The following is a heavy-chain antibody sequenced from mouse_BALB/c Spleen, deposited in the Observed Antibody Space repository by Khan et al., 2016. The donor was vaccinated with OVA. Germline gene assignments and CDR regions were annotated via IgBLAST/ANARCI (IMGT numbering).Heavy chain of an antibody. Sequence: EVHLVESGGGLVQPGGSRKLSCTASGFTFRSFGMHWVRQAPEKGLEWVAYIGSDSSTIYYADTVKGRFTISRDNPKNTLLLQLTSLRSEDTAMYYYASSRYWSWFASWGQGTLVTVSA. CDR3: ASSRYWSWFAS. D-gene: IGHD2-12*01. CDR1: GFTFRSFG. J-gene: IGHJ3*01. CDR2: IGSDSSTI. V-gene: IGHV5-17*02.